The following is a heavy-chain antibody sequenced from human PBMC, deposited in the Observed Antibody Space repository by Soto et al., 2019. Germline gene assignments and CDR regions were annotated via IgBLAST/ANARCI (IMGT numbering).Heavy chain of an antibody. CDR2: IYSGGST. J-gene: IGHJ3*02. V-gene: IGHV3-66*01. D-gene: IGHD4-17*01. Sequence: EVQLVESGGGLVQPGGSLRLSCAASGFTVSSNYMSWVRQAPGKGLEWVSVIYSGGSTYYADSVKGRFTISRDNSKNTLYLQMNSLRAEDTAVYYCARRYYGDSAYDAFDISGQGTMVTVSS. CDR1: GFTVSSNY. CDR3: ARRYYGDSAYDAFDI.